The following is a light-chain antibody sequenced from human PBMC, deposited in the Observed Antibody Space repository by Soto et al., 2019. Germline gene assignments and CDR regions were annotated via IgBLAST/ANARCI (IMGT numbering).Light chain of an antibody. Sequence: DIQMTQSPSTLSASVGDRVTITCRASQSISSWLAWYQQKPGKAPKLLIYDASSLESGVPSRFSGSGSGTEFTLTISSLQPDDFATYYCQQYNRYLYTFGQGTKLEIK. CDR3: QQYNRYLYT. V-gene: IGKV1-5*01. J-gene: IGKJ2*01. CDR1: QSISSW. CDR2: DAS.